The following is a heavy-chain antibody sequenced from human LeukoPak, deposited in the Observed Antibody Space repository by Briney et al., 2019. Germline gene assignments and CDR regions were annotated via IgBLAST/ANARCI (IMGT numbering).Heavy chain of an antibody. D-gene: IGHD3-9*01. V-gene: IGHV5-51*01. J-gene: IGHJ5*02. CDR3: ARLRYFDWLLENWFDP. Sequence: GESLKISCKGSGYSSTSYWIGWVRQMPGKGLEWMGIIYPGDSDTRYSPSFQGQVTISADKSISTAYLQWSSLKASDTAMYYCARLRYFDWLLENWFDPWGQGTLVTVSS. CDR2: IYPGDSDT. CDR1: GYSSTSYW.